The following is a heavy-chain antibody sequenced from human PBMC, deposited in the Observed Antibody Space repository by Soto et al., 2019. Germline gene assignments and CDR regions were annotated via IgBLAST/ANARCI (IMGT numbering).Heavy chain of an antibody. D-gene: IGHD3-22*01. CDR2: ISWNSGTF. CDR3: ARDLSPYYYDNSGSLRTFYYYAMDV. Sequence: EVQLVESGGGLVQPGRSLRLSCAASGFTFDDYAMHWVRQAPGKGLEWVSGISWNSGTFGYADSVKGRFTISRDNAKNSRYLQMNGRREEDTALYYCARDLSPYYYDNSGSLRTFYYYAMDVWGQGTTVTVSS. J-gene: IGHJ6*02. CDR1: GFTFDDYA. V-gene: IGHV3-9*01.